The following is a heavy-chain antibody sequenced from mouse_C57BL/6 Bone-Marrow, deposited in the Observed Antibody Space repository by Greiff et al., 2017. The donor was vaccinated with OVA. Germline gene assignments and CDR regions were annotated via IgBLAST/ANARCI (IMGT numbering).Heavy chain of an antibody. CDR2: IDPSDSYT. CDR3: ARKSPDAMDY. V-gene: IGHV1-59*01. CDR1: GYTFTSYW. J-gene: IGHJ4*01. Sequence: QVQLKQPGAELVRPGTSVKLSCKASGYTFTSYWMHWVKQRPGQGLEWIGVIDPSDSYTNYTQKFKGKATLTVDTSSSTAYMQLSSLASEDSAVYYCARKSPDAMDYWGQGTSVTVSS. D-gene: IGHD6-2*01.